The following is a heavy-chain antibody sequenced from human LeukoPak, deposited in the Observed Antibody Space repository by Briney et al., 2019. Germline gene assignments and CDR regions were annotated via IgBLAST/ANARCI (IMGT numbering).Heavy chain of an antibody. Sequence: SETLSLTCTVSGGSIGTYDGSWVRRPPGKGLEWVGWIYYNGISHYNASIQRRVTISEDTSNSQFSLNQSSVSAADTAVDYCARGGNYYAHWGQGTLVTVSS. CDR3: ARGGNYYAH. J-gene: IGHJ4*02. CDR1: GGSIGTYD. CDR2: IYYNGIS. D-gene: IGHD1-26*01. V-gene: IGHV4-59*08.